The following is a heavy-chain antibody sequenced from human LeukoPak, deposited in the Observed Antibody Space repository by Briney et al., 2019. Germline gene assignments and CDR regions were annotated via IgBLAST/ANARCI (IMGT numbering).Heavy chain of an antibody. CDR2: INHRGST. J-gene: IGHJ4*02. CDR1: GGSFSGYY. CDR3: ARGRRFSDY. D-gene: IGHD3-3*01. V-gene: IGHV4-34*01. Sequence: SETLSLTCAVYGGSFSGYYWSWIRQPPGKGLEWIGEINHRGSTNYNPSLKSRVTISVDTSKNQFSLKLSSVTAADTAVYYCARGRRFSDYWGQGTLVTVSS.